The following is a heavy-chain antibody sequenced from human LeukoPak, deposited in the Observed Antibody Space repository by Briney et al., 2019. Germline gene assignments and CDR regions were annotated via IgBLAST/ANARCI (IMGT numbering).Heavy chain of an antibody. D-gene: IGHD3-10*01. CDR3: ARGVNSTFDV. J-gene: IGHJ3*01. CDR2: TYRGSTS. CDR1: GDSVSSNSVA. Sequence: SQTLSLTCAISGDSVSSNSVAWNWIRQSPSRGLEWLGRTYRGSTSYAMSVKSRITINSDTFKNQFSLQLSSVTPEDSAVYFCARGVNSTFDVWGQGTMVTVSS. V-gene: IGHV6-1*01.